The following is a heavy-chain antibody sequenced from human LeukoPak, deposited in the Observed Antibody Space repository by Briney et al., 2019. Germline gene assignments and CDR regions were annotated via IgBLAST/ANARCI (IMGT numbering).Heavy chain of an antibody. CDR1: GLTFSNYA. D-gene: IGHD3-10*01. CDR2: IAGSGGTT. Sequence: GGSLRLSCAASGLTFSNYAMSWVRQAPGKGVEWVSAIAGSGGTTDSADSVKGRFTISRDNSKNTLYLQMNSLRAEDTAVYYCAKDRGGGFDYWGQGTLVTVSS. CDR3: AKDRGGGFDY. V-gene: IGHV3-23*01. J-gene: IGHJ4*02.